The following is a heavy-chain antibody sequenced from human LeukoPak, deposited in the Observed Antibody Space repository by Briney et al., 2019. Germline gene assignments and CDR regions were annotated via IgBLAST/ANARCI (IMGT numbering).Heavy chain of an antibody. J-gene: IGHJ4*02. D-gene: IGHD7-27*01. CDR1: GGSISSYY. CDR2: IYYSGST. CDR3: ARETWGSPGYDY. V-gene: IGHV4-59*01. Sequence: SETLSLTCTVSGGSISSYYWSWIRQPPGKGLEWIGYIYYSGSTNYNPSLKSRVTISVDTSKNQFSLKLGSVTAADTAVYYCARETWGSPGYDYWGQGTLVTVSS.